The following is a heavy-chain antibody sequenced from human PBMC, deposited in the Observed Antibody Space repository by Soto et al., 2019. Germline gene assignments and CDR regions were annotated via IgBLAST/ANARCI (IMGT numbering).Heavy chain of an antibody. CDR2: IYYSGST. V-gene: IGHV4-31*03. CDR1: GGSISSGGYY. J-gene: IGHJ6*02. CDR3: ARNAAARNYYYYGMDV. Sequence: QVQLQESGPGLVKPSQTLSLTCTVSGGSISSGGYYWSWIRQHPGKGLEGIGYIYYSGSTYYNPSLKSRVTISVDTSKNQFSLKLSSVTAADTAVYYCARNAAARNYYYYGMDVWGQGTTVTVSS. D-gene: IGHD6-13*01.